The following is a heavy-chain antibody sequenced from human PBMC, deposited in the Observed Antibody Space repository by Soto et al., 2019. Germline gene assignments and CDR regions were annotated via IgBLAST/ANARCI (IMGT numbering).Heavy chain of an antibody. V-gene: IGHV3-30*18. D-gene: IGHD5-18*01. Sequence: SLRLSCAASGFTFSSYGMHWVRQAPGKGLEWVAVISYDGSNKYYADSVKGRFTISRDNSKNTLYLQMNSLRAEDTAVYYCAKDPRIQLWSHLYFDYWGQGTLVTVSS. J-gene: IGHJ4*02. CDR2: ISYDGSNK. CDR1: GFTFSSYG. CDR3: AKDPRIQLWSHLYFDY.